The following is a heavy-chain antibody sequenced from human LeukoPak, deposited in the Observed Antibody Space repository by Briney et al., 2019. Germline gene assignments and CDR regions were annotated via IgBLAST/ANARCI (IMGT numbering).Heavy chain of an antibody. CDR2: IWYDGSNK. CDR3: AKPETQRYYDYVWGSYRLFFVRNDY. J-gene: IGHJ4*02. V-gene: IGHV3-33*06. CDR1: GFTFSSYG. D-gene: IGHD3-16*02. Sequence: PGGSLRLSCAASGFTFSSYGMHWVRQAPGKGLEWVAVIWYDGSNKYYADSVKGRFTISRDNSKNTLYLQMNSLRAEDTAVYYCAKPETQRYYDYVWGSYRLFFVRNDYWGQGTLVTVSS.